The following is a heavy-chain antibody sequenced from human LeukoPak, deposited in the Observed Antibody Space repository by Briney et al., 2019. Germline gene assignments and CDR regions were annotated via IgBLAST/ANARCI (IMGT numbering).Heavy chain of an antibody. Sequence: SETLSLTCTVSGYSISSGYYWGWIRQPPGKGLEWIGSIYHSGSTYYNPSLKSRVTISVDTSKNQFSLKLSSVTAADTAVYYCARAPYYGSIKEAFDIWGQGTMVTVSS. CDR3: ARAPYYGSIKEAFDI. CDR2: IYHSGST. D-gene: IGHD3-10*01. J-gene: IGHJ3*02. CDR1: GYSISSGYY. V-gene: IGHV4-38-2*02.